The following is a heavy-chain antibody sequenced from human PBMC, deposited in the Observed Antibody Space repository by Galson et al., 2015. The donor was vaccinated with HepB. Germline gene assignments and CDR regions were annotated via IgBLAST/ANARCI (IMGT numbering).Heavy chain of an antibody. CDR3: ARDPDCSGGSCYDWYFDL. CDR2: INAGNGNT. V-gene: IGHV1-3*01. Sequence: SVKVSCKASGYTFTSYAMHWVRQAPGQRLEWMGWINAGNGNTKYSQKFQGRVTITRDTSASTAYMELSSLRSEDTAVYYCARDPDCSGGSCYDWYFDLWGRGTLVTVSS. CDR1: GYTFTSYA. D-gene: IGHD2-15*01. J-gene: IGHJ2*01.